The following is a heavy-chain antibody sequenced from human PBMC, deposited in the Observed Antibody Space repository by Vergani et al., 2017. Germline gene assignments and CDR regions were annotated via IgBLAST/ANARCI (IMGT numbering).Heavy chain of an antibody. D-gene: IGHD3-3*01. CDR2: IYYSGST. J-gene: IGHJ4*02. CDR1: GGSISSSSYY. CDR3: ARGADYDFWSCYYMGLGFDY. V-gene: IGHV4-39*07. Sequence: QLQLQESGPGLVKPSETLSLTCTVSGGSISSSSYYWGWIRQPPGKGLEWIGSIYYSGSTYYNPSLKSRVTISVDTSKNQFSLKLSSVTAAEQAVYYCARGADYDFWSCYYMGLGFDYWGQGTLVTVSS.